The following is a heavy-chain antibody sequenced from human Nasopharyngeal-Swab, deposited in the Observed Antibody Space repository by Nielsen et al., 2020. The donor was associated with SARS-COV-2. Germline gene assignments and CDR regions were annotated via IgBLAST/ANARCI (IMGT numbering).Heavy chain of an antibody. CDR2: INHSGST. D-gene: IGHD3-22*01. J-gene: IGHJ4*02. Sequence: WIRQPPGKGLEWIGEINHSGSTNYNPSLKSRVTISADTSKNQFSLKLSSVTAADTAVYYCARGQGPRHYYDSSGYYYDVLGRGYYFDYWGQGTLVTVSS. V-gene: IGHV4-34*01. CDR3: ARGQGPRHYYDSSGYYYDVLGRGYYFDY.